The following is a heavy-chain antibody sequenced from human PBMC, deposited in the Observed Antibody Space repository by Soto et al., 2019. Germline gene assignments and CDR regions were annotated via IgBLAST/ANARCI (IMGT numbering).Heavy chain of an antibody. Sequence: GASVKVSCKASGYTFTSYAMHWVRQAPGQRLEWMGWINAGNGNTKYSQKFQGRVTITRDTSASTAYMELSSLRSEDTAVYYCARVPGLWFREFGLWGQGTLVTVSS. D-gene: IGHD3-10*01. CDR1: GYTFTSYA. CDR3: ARVPGLWFREFGL. J-gene: IGHJ5*02. V-gene: IGHV1-3*01. CDR2: INAGNGNT.